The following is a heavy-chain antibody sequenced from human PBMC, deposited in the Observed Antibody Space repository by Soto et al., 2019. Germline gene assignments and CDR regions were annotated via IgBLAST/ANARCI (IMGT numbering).Heavy chain of an antibody. V-gene: IGHV3-33*01. CDR3: ARDLFEVVVPAAMGYYYGMDV. Sequence: GGSLRLSCAASGFTFSSYGMHWVRQAPGKGLEWVAVIWYDGSNKYYADSVKGRFTISRDNSKNTLYLQMNSLRAEDTAVYYCARDLFEVVVPAAMGYYYGMDVWGQGTTVTVSS. D-gene: IGHD2-2*01. CDR2: IWYDGSNK. J-gene: IGHJ6*02. CDR1: GFTFSSYG.